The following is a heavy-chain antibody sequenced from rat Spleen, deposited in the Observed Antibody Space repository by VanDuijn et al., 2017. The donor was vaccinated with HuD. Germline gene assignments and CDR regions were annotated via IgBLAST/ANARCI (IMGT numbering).Heavy chain of an antibody. CDR3: TRDRAYYFDY. V-gene: IGHV2S12*01. Sequence: QVQLKESGPGLVQPSQTLSLTCTVSGFSLTSDGVSWVRQPPGKGLEWIAAVSSGGNTYYDSTLKSRLSISRDTSKSQVFLKMNSLQTDDTGTYYCTRDRAYYFDYWGQGVMVTVSS. J-gene: IGHJ2*01. CDR2: VSSGGNT. CDR1: GFSLTSDG.